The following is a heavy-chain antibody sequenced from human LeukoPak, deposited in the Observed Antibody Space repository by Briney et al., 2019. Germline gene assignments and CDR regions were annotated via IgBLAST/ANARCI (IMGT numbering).Heavy chain of an antibody. J-gene: IGHJ4*02. CDR3: AKDRDRWELLFFDY. Sequence: GGSLRLSCAASGFTFSSYAMSWVRQAPGKGLEWVSAISGSGGSTYYADSVKGRFTISRDDSKNTLYLQMNSLRAEDTAVYYCAKDRDRWELLFFDYWGQGTLVTVSS. CDR1: GFTFSSYA. CDR2: ISGSGGST. D-gene: IGHD1-26*01. V-gene: IGHV3-23*01.